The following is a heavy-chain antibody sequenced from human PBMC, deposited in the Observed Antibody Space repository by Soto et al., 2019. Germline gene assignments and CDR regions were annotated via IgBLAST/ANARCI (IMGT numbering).Heavy chain of an antibody. J-gene: IGHJ3*02. V-gene: IGHV4-4*08. CDR3: ATFQTMSLVRVGAFNI. CDR1: GGVIGSSY. CDR2: VDSTGT. D-gene: IGHD3-9*01. Sequence: SETLSLTCTVAGGVIGSSYWTWIRQPPGKGLEWIGNVDSTGTSYAPSLKSRVTISLDTSKNQFSLEMTSVTAADTAVYFCATFQTMSLVRVGAFNIWGQGTLVTVSS.